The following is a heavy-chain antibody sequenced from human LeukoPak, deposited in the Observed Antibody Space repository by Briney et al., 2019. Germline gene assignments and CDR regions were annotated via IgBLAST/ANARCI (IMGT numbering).Heavy chain of an antibody. CDR3: ARGGYYGSGNDFRFDP. J-gene: IGHJ5*02. CDR2: IYYSGST. D-gene: IGHD3-10*01. V-gene: IGHV4-59*01. Sequence: KRSETLSLTCTVSGGSISSYYWSWIRQPPGKGLEWIGYIYYSGSTNYKPSLKSRVTISVDTSKNQFSLKLSSVTAADTAVYYCARGGYYGSGNDFRFDPWGQGTLVTVSS. CDR1: GGSISSYY.